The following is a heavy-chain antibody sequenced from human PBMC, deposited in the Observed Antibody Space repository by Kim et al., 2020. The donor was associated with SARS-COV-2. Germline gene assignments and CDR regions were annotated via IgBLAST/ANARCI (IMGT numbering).Heavy chain of an antibody. CDR3: ARYCSSTSCRWFDP. J-gene: IGHJ5*02. Sequence: SETLSLTCTVSGGSISSGGYYWSWIRQYPGKGLEWIGYIYYSGSTYYNPSLRSRVSISVDTSKNQFSLKLKSVTAADTAVYYCARYCSSTSCRWFDPWGQGTLVTVSS. CDR1: GGSISSGGYY. V-gene: IGHV4-31*03. D-gene: IGHD2-2*01. CDR2: IYYSGST.